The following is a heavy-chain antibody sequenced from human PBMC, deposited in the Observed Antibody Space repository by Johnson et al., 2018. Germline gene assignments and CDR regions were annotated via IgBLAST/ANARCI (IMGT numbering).Heavy chain of an antibody. CDR3: ARVTTDFYDSRGYGFQH. CDR1: FTFSGYA. V-gene: IGHV3-23*04. CDR2: ITSTGGST. Sequence: VQLVQSGGGLVQPGGSLRLSCTFTFSGYAMSWVRQAPGKGLEWVSSITSTGGSTKYADSVKGRFTISRASSRNTLYLQMNNLRAEDTAVYYCARVTTDFYDSRGYGFQHWGQGTLVTVSS. J-gene: IGHJ1*01. D-gene: IGHD3-22*01.